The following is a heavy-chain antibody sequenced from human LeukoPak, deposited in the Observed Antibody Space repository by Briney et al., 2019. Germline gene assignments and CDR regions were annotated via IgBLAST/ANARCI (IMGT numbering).Heavy chain of an antibody. J-gene: IGHJ3*02. CDR1: GGTFSSYA. Sequence: SVKVSCKASGGTFSSYAISWVRQAPGQGLEWMGGIIPIFGAANYAQKFQGRVTITADESTSTAYMELSSLRSEDTAVYYCARDQKDYYGSSDIWGQGTMVTVSS. D-gene: IGHD3-10*01. CDR3: ARDQKDYYGSSDI. CDR2: IIPIFGAA. V-gene: IGHV1-69*13.